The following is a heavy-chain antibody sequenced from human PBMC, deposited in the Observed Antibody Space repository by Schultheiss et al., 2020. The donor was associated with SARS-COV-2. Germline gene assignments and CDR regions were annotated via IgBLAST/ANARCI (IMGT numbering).Heavy chain of an antibody. CDR3: ARERSGWPYYYYGMDV. V-gene: IGHV4-59*01. D-gene: IGHD6-19*01. Sequence: SETLSLTCAVYGGSFSGYYWSWIRQPPGKGLEWIGYIYYSGSTNYNPSLKSRVTISVDTSKNQFSLKLSSVTAADTAVYYCARERSGWPYYYYGMDVWGQGTTVTVSS. J-gene: IGHJ6*02. CDR1: GGSFSGYY. CDR2: IYYSGST.